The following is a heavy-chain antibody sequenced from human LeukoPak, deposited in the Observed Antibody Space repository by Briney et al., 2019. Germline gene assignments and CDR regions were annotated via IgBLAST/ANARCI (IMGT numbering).Heavy chain of an antibody. D-gene: IGHD6-13*01. CDR3: ARGEYSSSWTTFDY. CDR2: ISAYNGNT. V-gene: IGHV1-18*01. Sequence: ASVKVSCKASGYTFTSYGISWVRQAPGQGLEWMGWISAYNGNTNYAQKLQGRVTMTTDTSTSTAYMELSRLRSDDTAVYYCARGEYSSSWTTFDYWGQGTLVTVSS. J-gene: IGHJ4*02. CDR1: GYTFTSYG.